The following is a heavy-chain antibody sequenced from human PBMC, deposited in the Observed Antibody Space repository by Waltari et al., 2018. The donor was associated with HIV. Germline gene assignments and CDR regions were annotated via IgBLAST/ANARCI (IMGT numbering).Heavy chain of an antibody. D-gene: IGHD1-1*01. J-gene: IGHJ5*02. V-gene: IGHV4-4*02. CDR2: IYHTGSV. Sequence: QVQLQESGPGLVKPSGTLSLTCAVSGGTISSRTWWSWLRQSPGKGLEWLGEIYHTGSVNYNASLKSRVTMSVDKSKNHFSLNLKSVTAADTAVYYCARFPLATGTFWFDPWGPGVLVTVSS. CDR1: GGTISSRTW. CDR3: ARFPLATGTFWFDP.